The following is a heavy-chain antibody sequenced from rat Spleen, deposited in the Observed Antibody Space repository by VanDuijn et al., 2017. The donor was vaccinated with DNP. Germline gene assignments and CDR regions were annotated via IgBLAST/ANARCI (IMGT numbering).Heavy chain of an antibody. CDR1: GFIFSNHW. CDR2: ITKTGDTT. D-gene: IGHD1-6*01. J-gene: IGHJ1*01. Sequence: EVQLVESGGGLVQPGRSLKLSCVASGFIFSNHWMTWIRQAPGKGLEWVASITKTGDTTYYSDSVQGRFSISRDNAKSTLYLQMNSLSSEDTATYYCTRKYTTDYYWYFDFWGPGTMVTVSS. V-gene: IGHV5-31*01. CDR3: TRKYTTDYYWYFDF.